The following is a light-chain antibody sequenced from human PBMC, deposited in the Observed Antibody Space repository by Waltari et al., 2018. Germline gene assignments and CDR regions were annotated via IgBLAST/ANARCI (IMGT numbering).Light chain of an antibody. V-gene: IGLV1-36*01. CDR1: TSNIGSKP. J-gene: IGLJ2*01. CDR3: ATWDDSLSGVV. Sequence: QSVLTQPPSVSEAPRQRVTIPCSGSTSNIGSKPLNWYQQLPGKAPKLLIYYDALLPSGGAVRFSGSKSGTSASLASSGLQSEYEAHYYCATWDDSLSGVVFGGWTKLTVL. CDR2: YDA.